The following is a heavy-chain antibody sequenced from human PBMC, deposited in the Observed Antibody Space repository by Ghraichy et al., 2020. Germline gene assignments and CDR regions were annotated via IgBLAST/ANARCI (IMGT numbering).Heavy chain of an antibody. D-gene: IGHD3-22*01. CDR3: ARMYYYDSSGYYFLDY. J-gene: IGHJ4*02. CDR1: GFSLSNARMG. V-gene: IGHV2-26*01. Sequence: SGPTLVKPTETLTLTCTVSGFSLSNARMGVSWIHQPPGKALEWLAHIFSNDEKSYSTSLKSRLTISRDTSKSQVVLTMTNMDPVDTATYYCARMYYYDSSGYYFLDYWGQGTLVTVSS. CDR2: IFSNDEK.